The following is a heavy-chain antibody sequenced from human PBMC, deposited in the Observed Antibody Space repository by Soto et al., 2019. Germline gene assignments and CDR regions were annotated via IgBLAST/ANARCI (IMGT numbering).Heavy chain of an antibody. D-gene: IGHD4-17*01. J-gene: IGHJ4*02. CDR3: AGQNSYGDFDY. CDR1: GDSTDSYY. V-gene: IGHV4-59*08. Sequence: QVQLQESGPGLVQPSETLSLTCSVSGDSTDSYYWSWLRQPPGKGLEWIGYISNNGSTNYNPSLKTRVTLSVDPSKNYFSLKVRSVTAADTAVYYCAGQNSYGDFDYWGQGALVSVSS. CDR2: ISNNGST.